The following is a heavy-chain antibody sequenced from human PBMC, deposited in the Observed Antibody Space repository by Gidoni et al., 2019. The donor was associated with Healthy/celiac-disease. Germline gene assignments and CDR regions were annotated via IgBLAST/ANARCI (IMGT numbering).Heavy chain of an antibody. CDR2: ISYDGSNK. V-gene: IGHV3-30*04. Sequence: QVQLVESGGGVVQPGRSLRLSCAASGFTFSSYAMHWVRQAPGKGLEWVAVISYDGSNKYYADSVKGRFTISRDNSKNTLYLQMNSLRAEDTAVYYCARDHYAYCGGDCYSSYFDYWGQGTLVTVSS. CDR3: ARDHYAYCGGDCYSSYFDY. J-gene: IGHJ4*02. CDR1: GFTFSSYA. D-gene: IGHD2-21*02.